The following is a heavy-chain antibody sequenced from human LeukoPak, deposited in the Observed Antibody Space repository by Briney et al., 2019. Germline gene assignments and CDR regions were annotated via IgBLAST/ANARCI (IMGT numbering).Heavy chain of an antibody. J-gene: IGHJ5*02. CDR2: TSSSRTHT. Sequence: KPGRSLRLSCAASGFTFGAYYMSWIRQAPGNGLEWVSYTSSSRTHTNYTDSVKGRFTISRENAKNSMYLQMNSLRAEDTAVYYCARDRGSGSYNWFDPWGQGTLVTVSS. CDR3: ARDRGSGSYNWFDP. CDR1: GFTFGAYY. V-gene: IGHV3-11*06. D-gene: IGHD3-10*01.